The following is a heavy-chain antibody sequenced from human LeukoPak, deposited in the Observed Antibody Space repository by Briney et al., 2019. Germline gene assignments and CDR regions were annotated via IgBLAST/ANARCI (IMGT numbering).Heavy chain of an antibody. Sequence: KSSETLSLTCAVYGGPFSGYYWSWIRQPPGKGLEWIAEINHSGSTNYNPSLKSRVTISVDTSKNRFSLKLSSVTAADTAVYYCARGQKKYYYDSSVLTGLLNWFDPWGQGTLVTVSS. D-gene: IGHD3-22*01. J-gene: IGHJ5*02. CDR2: INHSGST. CDR1: GGPFSGYY. CDR3: ARGQKKYYYDSSVLTGLLNWFDP. V-gene: IGHV4-34*01.